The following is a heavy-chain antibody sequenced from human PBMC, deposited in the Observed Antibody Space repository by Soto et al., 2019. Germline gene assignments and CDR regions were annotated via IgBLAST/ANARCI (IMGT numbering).Heavy chain of an antibody. V-gene: IGHV3-7*03. D-gene: IGHD1-26*01. CDR2: IKEDGSDK. CDR1: GFTFSTYW. CDR3: AREIVGANALYDY. J-gene: IGHJ4*02. Sequence: GSLRLSCVGSGFTFSTYWLSWVRQAPGKGLEWVGNIKEDGSDKNYVDSVKGRFTMSRDNAQNSLCLQMSSLRAEDTAVYYCAREIVGANALYDYWGQGTQVTVSS.